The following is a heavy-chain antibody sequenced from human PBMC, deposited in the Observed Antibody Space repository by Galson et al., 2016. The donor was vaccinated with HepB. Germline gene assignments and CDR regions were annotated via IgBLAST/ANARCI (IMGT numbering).Heavy chain of an antibody. J-gene: IGHJ4*02. D-gene: IGHD3-9*01. V-gene: IGHV3-23*01. CDR3: AKSVLEYDTLTGYYRRGADY. Sequence: SLRLSCAASGFTFSSYAMSWVRQAPGKGLEWVSSSGSGGPTYYADSVKGRFTIPRDNSKNTLFLQMHSLRADDTAVYYCAKSVLEYDTLTGYYRRGADYWGQGTLVTVSS. CDR2: SGSGGPT. CDR1: GFTFSSYA.